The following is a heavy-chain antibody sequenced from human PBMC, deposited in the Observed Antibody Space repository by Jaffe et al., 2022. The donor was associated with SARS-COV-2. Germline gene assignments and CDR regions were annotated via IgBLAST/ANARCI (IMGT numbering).Heavy chain of an antibody. D-gene: IGHD3-10*01. CDR1: GFTFSSYS. J-gene: IGHJ6*02. V-gene: IGHV3-21*01. CDR2: ISSSSSYI. CDR3: ASKLEDGDTGMDRYYGMDV. Sequence: EVQLVESGGGLVKPGGSLRLSCAASGFTFSSYSMNWVRQAPGKGLEWVSSISSSSSYIYYADSVKGRFTISRDNAKNSLYLQMNSLRAEDTAVYYCASKLEDGDTGMDRYYGMDVWGQGTTVTVSS.